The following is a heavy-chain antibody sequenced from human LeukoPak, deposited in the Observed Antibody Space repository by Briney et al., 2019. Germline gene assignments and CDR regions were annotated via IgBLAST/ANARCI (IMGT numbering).Heavy chain of an antibody. CDR3: ARNYYDSSGYYAVAGYYYYMDV. CDR1: GYTFTSYA. CDR2: INTNTGNP. D-gene: IGHD3-22*01. Sequence: VASVKVSCKASGYTFTSYAMNWVRQAPGQGLEWMGWINTNTGNPTYAQGFTGRFVFSLDTSVSTAYLQISSLKAEDTAVYYCARNYYDSSGYYAVAGYYYYMDVWGKGTTVTVSS. J-gene: IGHJ6*03. V-gene: IGHV7-4-1*02.